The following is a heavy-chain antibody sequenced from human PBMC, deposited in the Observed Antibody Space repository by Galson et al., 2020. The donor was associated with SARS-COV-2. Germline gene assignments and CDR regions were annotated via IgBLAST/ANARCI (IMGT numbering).Heavy chain of an antibody. V-gene: IGHV4-30-4*01. CDR1: GGSLSSGAYY. CDR3: ARADGSQTFKSDF. Sequence: SETLSLTCTVSGGSLSSGAYYWSWLRQPPGKGLVWIGYIYYSGSAHYNPPLKSRVTISVDTSKNQFSLKLSSVTAADTAVYYCARADGSQTFKSDFWGQGTLVTVSS. D-gene: IGHD3-10*01. J-gene: IGHJ4*02. CDR2: IYYSGSA.